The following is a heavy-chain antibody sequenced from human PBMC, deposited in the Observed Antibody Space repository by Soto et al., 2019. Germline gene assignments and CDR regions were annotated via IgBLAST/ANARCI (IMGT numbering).Heavy chain of an antibody. CDR1: GYTFTSYG. CDR3: ARGGYFDSSNYLAY. D-gene: IGHD3-22*01. J-gene: IGHJ4*02. Sequence: ASVKVSCKASGYTFTSYGINWVRQAPGRGLEWMGWINPGNGNTKYSQQFQGRVIIDRDTSASTAYMELSSLRSEDTAVYYCARGGYFDSSNYLAYWGLGTMVTVSA. CDR2: INPGNGNT. V-gene: IGHV1-3*01.